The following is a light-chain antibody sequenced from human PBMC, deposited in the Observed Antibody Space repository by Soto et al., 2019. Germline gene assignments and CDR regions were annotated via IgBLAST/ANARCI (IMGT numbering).Light chain of an antibody. CDR2: DAS. CDR1: QSISSW. CDR3: QQYNSYSLT. J-gene: IGKJ4*01. V-gene: IGKV1-5*01. Sequence: DIQMTQSPSTLSASVGDRVTITCRASQSISSWLAWYQLKPGKAPKLLIYDASSLESVVPSRFSGSGSGTEFTITISSLQPDDFATYYCQQYNSYSLTFGGGTQVEIK.